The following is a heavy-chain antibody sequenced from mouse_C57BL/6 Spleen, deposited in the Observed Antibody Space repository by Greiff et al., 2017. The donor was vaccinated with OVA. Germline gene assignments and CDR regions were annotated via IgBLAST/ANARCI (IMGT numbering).Heavy chain of an antibody. V-gene: IGHV5-17*01. Sequence: VKVVESGGGLVKPVGSLKLSCAASGFTFSDSGLHCVRHAPEQGLVWVAYISSGSSTLYYADTVKGRFPISKDNAKNTLFLKMTSLRSEDTAMYYCARKGLTGTWFAYWGQGTLVTVAA. CDR1: GFTFSDSG. D-gene: IGHD4-1*01. CDR2: ISSGSSTL. CDR3: ARKGLTGTWFAY. J-gene: IGHJ3*01.